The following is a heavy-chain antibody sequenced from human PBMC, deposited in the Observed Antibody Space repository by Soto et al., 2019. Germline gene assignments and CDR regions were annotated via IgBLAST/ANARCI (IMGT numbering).Heavy chain of an antibody. Sequence: SETLSLTCTVSGGSISSYYWSWIRQPPGKGLEWIGYIYYSGSTNYNPSLKSRVTISVDTSKNQFSLKLSSVTAADTAVYYCARDVYGDSSDDWGQGTRVTVAS. J-gene: IGHJ4*02. CDR3: ARDVYGDSSDD. D-gene: IGHD4-17*01. CDR2: IYYSGST. CDR1: GGSISSYY. V-gene: IGHV4-59*01.